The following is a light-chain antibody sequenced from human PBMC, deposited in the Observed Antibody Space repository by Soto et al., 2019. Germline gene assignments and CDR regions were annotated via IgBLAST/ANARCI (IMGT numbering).Light chain of an antibody. CDR2: SDN. Sequence: QSVLTQPPSVSGAPGQRVTISCTGNNSNLGAGYDVNWYQHLPGTAPKLLIFSDNQRPSGVPDRFSGSKSGTSASLAISGLQSEDEADYYCAAWDDSLNGLVVFGGGTKLTVL. J-gene: IGLJ2*01. V-gene: IGLV1-44*01. CDR1: NSNLGAGYD. CDR3: AAWDDSLNGLVV.